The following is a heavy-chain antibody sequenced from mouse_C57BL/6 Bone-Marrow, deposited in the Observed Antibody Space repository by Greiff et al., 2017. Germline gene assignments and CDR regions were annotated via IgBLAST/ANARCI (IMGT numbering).Heavy chain of an antibody. D-gene: IGHD2-4*01. CDR3: ARALLLRRLAY. CDR1: GYTFTSYW. CDR2: IDPSDSYT. J-gene: IGHJ3*01. Sequence: VQLQQPGAELVRPGTSVKLSCKASGYTFTSYWMHWVKQRPGQGLEWIGVIDPSDSYTTYNQKFKGKATLTVDTSSSTAYMQLSSLTAEDSAVYYCARALLLRRLAYWGQGTLVTVSA. V-gene: IGHV1-59*01.